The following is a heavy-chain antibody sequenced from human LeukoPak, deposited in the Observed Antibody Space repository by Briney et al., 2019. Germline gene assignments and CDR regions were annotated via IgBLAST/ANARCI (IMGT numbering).Heavy chain of an antibody. CDR3: ARNLNSPIAVAGSDY. V-gene: IGHV3-21*01. Sequence: GGSLRLSCAASGFTFSNSDMEWVRQAPGKGLEWVSSITPSSTYIFYAESMRGRFTVSRDNAKNSLYLQMNSLTAEDTAVYYCARNLNSPIAVAGSDYWGQGTLVTVSS. D-gene: IGHD6-19*01. CDR2: ITPSSTYI. CDR1: GFTFSNSD. J-gene: IGHJ4*02.